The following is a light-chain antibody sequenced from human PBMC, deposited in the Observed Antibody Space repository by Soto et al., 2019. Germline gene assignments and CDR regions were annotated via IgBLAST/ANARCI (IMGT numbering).Light chain of an antibody. CDR2: GAS. Sequence: VMTQTPATRSVSPGERVTLSCRASQTINNNVAWYQLKDGQVPRLLIYGASTRATDIPARFSGSGSGTDFTLTISSLQSEDFAEYNFQQYNNWHQTFGDGAKVDIX. CDR1: QTINNN. V-gene: IGKV3-15*01. J-gene: IGKJ1*01. CDR3: QQYNNWHQT.